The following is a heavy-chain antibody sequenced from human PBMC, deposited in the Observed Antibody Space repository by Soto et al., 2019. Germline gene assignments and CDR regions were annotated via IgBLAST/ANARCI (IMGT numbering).Heavy chain of an antibody. D-gene: IGHD2-15*01. CDR1: GDSVSSNSVA. CDR2: TYYRSKWYN. J-gene: IGHJ3*01. CDR3: ASLHSGASDSYEV. V-gene: IGHV6-1*01. Sequence: SQTLSLTCVISGDSVSSNSVAWNWIRQSPSRGLEWLGRTYYRSKWYNNYAVSVKSRITINPDTSKNQFSLQLNSVSPEDTAVYYCASLHSGASDSYEVWGQGTMVTVSS.